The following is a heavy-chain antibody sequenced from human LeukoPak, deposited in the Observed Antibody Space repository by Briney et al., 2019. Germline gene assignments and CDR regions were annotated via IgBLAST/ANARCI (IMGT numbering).Heavy chain of an antibody. D-gene: IGHD3-10*01. V-gene: IGHV1-18*04. CDR3: ARAHYGSGSYSYYGMDV. J-gene: IGHJ6*04. Sequence: ASVKVSCKASGYTFPTYGISWVRQAPGQGPEWMGWISAYNDNTNYAQKLQGRVTMTTDTSTSTAYMELRSLRSDDTAVYYCARAHYGSGSYSYYGMDVWGKGTTVTVSS. CDR1: GYTFPTYG. CDR2: ISAYNDNT.